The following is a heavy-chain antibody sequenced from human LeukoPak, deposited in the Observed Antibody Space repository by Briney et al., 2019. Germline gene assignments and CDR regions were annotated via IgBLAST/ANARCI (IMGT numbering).Heavy chain of an antibody. CDR2: ISRSGGNT. Sequence: GGSLRLSCAASGFSFNDYAMHWVRQAPGKGLEYVSAISRSGGNTYYASSLKGRFTISRDTSTQTLYLQMGSLGPEDMAVYYCARSTAGLDYWGQGTLVTVSS. CDR3: ARSTAGLDY. V-gene: IGHV3-64*01. D-gene: IGHD1-1*01. CDR1: GFSFNDYA. J-gene: IGHJ4*02.